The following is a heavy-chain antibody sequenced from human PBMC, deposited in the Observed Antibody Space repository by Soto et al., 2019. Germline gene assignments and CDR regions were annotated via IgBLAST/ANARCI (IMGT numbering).Heavy chain of an antibody. D-gene: IGHD1-7*01. CDR3: ARGPQGLELRGGGWFDP. CDR1: GYTFTGYY. J-gene: IGHJ5*02. V-gene: IGHV1-2*04. Sequence: ASVKVSCKASGYTFTGYYMHWVRQAPGQGLEWMGWINPNSGGTNYAQKFQGWVTMTRDTSISTAYMELSRLRSDDTAVYYCARGPQGLELRGGGWFDPWGQGTLVTVPQ. CDR2: INPNSGGT.